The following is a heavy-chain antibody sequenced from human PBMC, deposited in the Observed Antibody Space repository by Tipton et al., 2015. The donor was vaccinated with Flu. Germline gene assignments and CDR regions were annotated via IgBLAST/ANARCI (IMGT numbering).Heavy chain of an antibody. CDR2: ISSASGGTI. D-gene: IGHD5-18*01. J-gene: IGHJ3*02. Sequence: SLRLSCAASGFTFSSYEMDWVRQAPGKGLEWVSYISSASGGTIYYAESVKGRFTISRDNAKNSLYLQMNSLRAEDTAVYYCARESRGYGNDAFDIWGQGTMVTVSS. V-gene: IGHV3-48*03. CDR1: GFTFSSYE. CDR3: ARESRGYGNDAFDI.